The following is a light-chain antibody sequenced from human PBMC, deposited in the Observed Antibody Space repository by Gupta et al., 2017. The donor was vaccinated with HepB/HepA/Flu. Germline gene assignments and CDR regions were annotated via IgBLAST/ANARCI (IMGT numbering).Light chain of an antibody. J-gene: IGLJ1*01. CDR1: SSNIGSNT. CDR3: AAWDNSPDAYV. V-gene: IGLV1-44*01. CDR2: SNN. Sequence: QSVLTQPPSASGTPGQRVTISCSGSSSNIGSNTVNWYQHLPGTAPKLVIYSNNQRPSGVPDRLSGSKSGTSASLAIGGLQSEDEADYYCAAWDNSPDAYVFGTGTRVTVL.